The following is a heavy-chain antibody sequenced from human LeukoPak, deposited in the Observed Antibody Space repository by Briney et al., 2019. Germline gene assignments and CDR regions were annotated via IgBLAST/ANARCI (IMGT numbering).Heavy chain of an antibody. V-gene: IGHV3-33*01. Sequence: GGSLRLSCAASGFTFSSYGMHWVRQAPGKGLEWVALIWYDGSKQYYADSVKGRFTISRDNSKNTLHLQMNSQRAEDTAVFYCARLIGWSRFDPWGQGALVTVSS. J-gene: IGHJ5*02. D-gene: IGHD6-19*01. CDR2: IWYDGSKQ. CDR3: ARLIGWSRFDP. CDR1: GFTFSSYG.